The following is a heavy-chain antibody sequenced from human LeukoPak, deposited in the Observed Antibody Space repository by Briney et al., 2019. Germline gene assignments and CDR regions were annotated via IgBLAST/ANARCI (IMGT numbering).Heavy chain of an antibody. J-gene: IGHJ4*02. CDR2: VNADGGNT. Sequence: GGSLGLSCAASGFTFDNYRMSWVRQAPGKGLEWVSTVNADGGNTYYADSVKGRFTISRDNSKSTLILQMNSLRVEDTALYYCTKRVKYGGTWDHFADWGQGTLVTVSS. V-gene: IGHV3-23*01. CDR3: TKRVKYGGTWDHFAD. CDR1: GFTFDNYR. D-gene: IGHD1-26*01.